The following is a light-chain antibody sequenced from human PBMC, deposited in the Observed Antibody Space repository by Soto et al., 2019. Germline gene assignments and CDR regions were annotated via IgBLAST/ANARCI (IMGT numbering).Light chain of an antibody. CDR1: SGHSSYA. Sequence: QSVLTQSPSASASLGASVKLTCTLSSGHSSYAIAWHQQQPEKGPRYLMKLNSDGSHSKGDGIPDRFSGSSSGAERYLTISSLQSEDGADYYCQTWATGIVVFGGGTKVTVL. CDR3: QTWATGIVV. J-gene: IGLJ2*01. V-gene: IGLV4-69*01. CDR2: LNSDGSH.